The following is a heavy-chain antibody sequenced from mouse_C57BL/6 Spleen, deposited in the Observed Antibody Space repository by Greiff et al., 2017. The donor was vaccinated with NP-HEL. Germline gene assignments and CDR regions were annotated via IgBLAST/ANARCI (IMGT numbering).Heavy chain of an antibody. Sequence: QVHVKQSGAELAKPGASVKLSCKASGYTFTSYWMHWVKQRPGQGLEWIGYINPSSGYTKYNQKFQDKATLTADKSSSSAYMQLSRLTYEDSAVDYGARVGDYDEGFAYWGQGTLVTVSA. CDR1: GYTFTSYW. CDR3: ARVGDYDEGFAY. D-gene: IGHD2-4*01. V-gene: IGHV1-7*01. CDR2: INPSSGYT. J-gene: IGHJ3*01.